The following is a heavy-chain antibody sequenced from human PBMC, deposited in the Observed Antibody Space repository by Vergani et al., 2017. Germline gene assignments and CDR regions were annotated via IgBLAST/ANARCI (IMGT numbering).Heavy chain of an antibody. V-gene: IGHV1-18*04. J-gene: IGHJ6*02. CDR2: ISAYNGNT. CDR1: GYTFTSYG. CDR3: ARDPDIVVVPAAPYYYYYYGMDV. D-gene: IGHD2-2*01. Sequence: QVQLVQSGAEVKKPGASVKVSCKASGYTFTSYGISWVRQAPGQGLEWMGWISAYNGNTNYAQKLQGRVTMTTKTSTSTAYMELRSLRSYDTSVYYCARDPDIVVVPAAPYYYYYYGMDVWGQGTTVTVSS.